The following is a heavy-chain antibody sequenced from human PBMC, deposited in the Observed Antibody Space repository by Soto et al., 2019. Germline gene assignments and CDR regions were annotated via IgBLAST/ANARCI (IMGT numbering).Heavy chain of an antibody. CDR1: GGSFSGYY. V-gene: IGHV4-34*01. Sequence: SETLSLTCAVYGGSFSGYYWSWIRQPPGKGLEWIGEINHSGSTNYNPSLKSRVTISVDTSKNQFSLKLSSVTAADTAVYYCARAGRYFDWLLRSNYYYGMDVWGPGTTVTVSS. CDR2: INHSGST. J-gene: IGHJ6*02. D-gene: IGHD3-9*01. CDR3: ARAGRYFDWLLRSNYYYGMDV.